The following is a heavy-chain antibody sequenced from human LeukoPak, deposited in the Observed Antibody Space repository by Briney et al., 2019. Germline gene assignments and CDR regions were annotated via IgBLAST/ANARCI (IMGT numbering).Heavy chain of an antibody. CDR3: ARPSTYSTGGY. CDR1: GFTLSSNY. J-gene: IGHJ4*02. D-gene: IGHD6-25*01. CDR2: IYSDRST. Sequence: GGSLRLSCAASGFTLSSNYMSWVRQAPGEGLEWVSVIYSDRSTYYADSVKGRFTISRDNSKNTLYLQMNSLRAEDTAVYYCARPSTYSTGGYWGQGTLVTVSS. V-gene: IGHV3-66*04.